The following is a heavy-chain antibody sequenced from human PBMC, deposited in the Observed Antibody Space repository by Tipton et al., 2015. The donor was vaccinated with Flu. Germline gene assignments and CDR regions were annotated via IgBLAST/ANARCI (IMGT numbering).Heavy chain of an antibody. J-gene: IGHJ4*02. CDR2: INHSGTI. CDR1: GGSISSNY. D-gene: IGHD3-9*01. Sequence: TLSLTCTVSGGSISSNYWSWIRQPPGKGLEWIGEINHSGTINYNPSLKSRVTISVHTSKNQFSLRLNSVTAADTAVYYCVAKYYAILTGYFSGNDHWGQGTLVTVSS. CDR3: VAKYYAILTGYFSGNDH. V-gene: IGHV4-34*01.